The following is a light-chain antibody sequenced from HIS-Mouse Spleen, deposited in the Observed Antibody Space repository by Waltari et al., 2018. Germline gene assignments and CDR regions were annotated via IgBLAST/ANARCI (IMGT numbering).Light chain of an antibody. CDR3: CSYAGSSTWV. CDR2: EGS. Sequence: QSALTQPASVSGSPGQSITTPCTGTSRGVGSYNLVSWYQQHPGKAPKLMIYEGSKRPSGVSNRFSGSKSGNTASLTISGLQAEDEADYYCCSYAGSSTWVFGGGTKLTVL. CDR1: SRGVGSYNL. J-gene: IGLJ3*02. V-gene: IGLV2-23*01.